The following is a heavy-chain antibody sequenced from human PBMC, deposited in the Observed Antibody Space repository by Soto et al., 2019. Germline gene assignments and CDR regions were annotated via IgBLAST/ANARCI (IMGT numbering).Heavy chain of an antibody. D-gene: IGHD3-22*01. J-gene: IGHJ4*02. CDR3: ARYDDSSKFDY. Sequence: SETLSLTCTVSGGSISSYYWSWIRQPPGKGLEWIGYIYYSGSTNYNPSLKSRVTISVDTSKNQFSLKLSSVTAADTAVYYCARYDDSSKFDYWGQGTLVTVSS. V-gene: IGHV4-59*01. CDR2: IYYSGST. CDR1: GGSISSYY.